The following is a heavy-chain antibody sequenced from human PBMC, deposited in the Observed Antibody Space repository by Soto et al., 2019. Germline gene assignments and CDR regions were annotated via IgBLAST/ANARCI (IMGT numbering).Heavy chain of an antibody. CDR2: ISGSGTDT. D-gene: IGHD2-15*01. CDR3: AKGGGCCSGSNCYSSLIRAFDI. J-gene: IGHJ3*02. V-gene: IGHV3-23*01. Sequence: EVQLLDSGGGLVQPGGSLRLSCAASGFTFLSYGTSWLRQAPGQGLEWVSGISGSGTDTYYADYVTGRFTISRVNSKNTMYLQMNSLRAEDTAVDYCAKGGGCCSGSNCYSSLIRAFDIWGQGTMVNVSS. CDR1: GFTFLSYG.